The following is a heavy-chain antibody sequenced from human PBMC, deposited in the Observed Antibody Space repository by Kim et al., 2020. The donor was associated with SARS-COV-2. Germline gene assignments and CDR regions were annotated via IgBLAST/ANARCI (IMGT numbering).Heavy chain of an antibody. Sequence: ASVKVSCKASGYTFTSYGISWVRQAPGQGLEWMGWISAYNGNTNYAQKLQGRVTMTTDTSTSTAYMELRSLRSDDTAVYYCARDAPHWGGYDLGYYYYGMDVWGQGTTVTVSS. D-gene: IGHD5-12*01. J-gene: IGHJ6*02. CDR1: GYTFTSYG. V-gene: IGHV1-18*01. CDR3: ARDAPHWGGYDLGYYYYGMDV. CDR2: ISAYNGNT.